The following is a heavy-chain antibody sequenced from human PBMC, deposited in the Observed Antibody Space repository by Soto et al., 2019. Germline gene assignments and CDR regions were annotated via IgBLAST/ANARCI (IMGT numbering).Heavy chain of an antibody. V-gene: IGHV3-23*01. CDR1: GFTFSSYA. J-gene: IGHJ3*02. D-gene: IGHD6-13*01. CDR2: ISGSGGST. CDR3: AKDGAGTIDAFDI. Sequence: GGSLRLSCGASGFTFSSYAMSWVRQAPGKGLEWVSAISGSGGSTYYADSVKGRFTISRDNSKNTLYLQMNSLRAEDTAVYYCAKDGAGTIDAFDIWGQGTMVTVSS.